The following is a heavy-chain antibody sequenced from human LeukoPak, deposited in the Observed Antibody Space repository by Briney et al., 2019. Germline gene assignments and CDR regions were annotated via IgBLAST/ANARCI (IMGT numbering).Heavy chain of an antibody. V-gene: IGHV4-39*07. D-gene: IGHD6-6*01. Sequence: PSETLSLTCTVSDGSISSSSYYWGWIRQPPGKGLEWIGSIYYSGNTYYNPSLKSRVTISVDTSNNQFSLRLRSVTAADTAVYYCARGIAARPDFDYWGQGTLVTVSS. J-gene: IGHJ4*02. CDR1: DGSISSSSYY. CDR2: IYYSGNT. CDR3: ARGIAARPDFDY.